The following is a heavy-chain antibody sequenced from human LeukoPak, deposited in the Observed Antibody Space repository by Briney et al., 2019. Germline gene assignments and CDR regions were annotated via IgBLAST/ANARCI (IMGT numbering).Heavy chain of an antibody. Sequence: SVKVSCKAPGGTFSSYAISWVRQAPGQGLEWMGGIIPIFGTANYAQKFQGRVAITADESTSTAYMELSSLRSEDTAVYYCAREKTGTLDYWGQGTLVTVSS. CDR3: AREKTGTLDY. J-gene: IGHJ4*02. V-gene: IGHV1-69*13. D-gene: IGHD3-9*01. CDR1: GGTFSSYA. CDR2: IIPIFGTA.